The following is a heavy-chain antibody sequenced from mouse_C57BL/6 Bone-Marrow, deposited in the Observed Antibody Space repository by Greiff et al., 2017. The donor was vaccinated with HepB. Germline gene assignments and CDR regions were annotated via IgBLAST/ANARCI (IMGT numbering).Heavy chain of an antibody. Sequence: VQLQQPGAELVKPGASVKLSCKASGYTFTSYWMQWVKQRPGQGLEWIGEIDPSGSYTNYNQKFKGKATLTVDTSSSTAYMQLSSLTSEDSAVYYGAKKGEGYWGSYFDYWGQGTTLTVSS. CDR1: GYTFTSYW. V-gene: IGHV1-50*01. CDR2: IDPSGSYT. J-gene: IGHJ2*01. CDR3: AKKGEGYWGSYFDY.